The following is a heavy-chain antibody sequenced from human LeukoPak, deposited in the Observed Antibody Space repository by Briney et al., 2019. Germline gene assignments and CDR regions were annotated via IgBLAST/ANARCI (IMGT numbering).Heavy chain of an antibody. Sequence: ASVKVSFKASGGTFSSYAISWVRQAPGQGLEWMGGIIPIFGTANYAQKFQGRVTITADESTSTAYMELSSLRSEDTAVYYCARDWTVVPAAMSPYYYYGMDVWGQGTTVTVSS. D-gene: IGHD2-2*01. CDR3: ARDWTVVPAAMSPYYYYGMDV. CDR1: GGTFSSYA. CDR2: IIPIFGTA. V-gene: IGHV1-69*01. J-gene: IGHJ6*02.